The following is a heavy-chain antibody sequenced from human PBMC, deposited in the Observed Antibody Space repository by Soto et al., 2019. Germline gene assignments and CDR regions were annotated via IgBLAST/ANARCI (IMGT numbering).Heavy chain of an antibody. V-gene: IGHV1-2*02. Sequence: ASVKVSCKASGYTFTGYYMHWVRQAPGQGLEWMGWINPNSGGTNYAQKFQGRVTMTRDTSISTAYMELSRLRSDDTAVYYCARNWPAQASLDIWGQGTMVTVSS. CDR3: ARNWPAQASLDI. D-gene: IGHD1-1*01. CDR2: INPNSGGT. J-gene: IGHJ3*02. CDR1: GYTFTGYY.